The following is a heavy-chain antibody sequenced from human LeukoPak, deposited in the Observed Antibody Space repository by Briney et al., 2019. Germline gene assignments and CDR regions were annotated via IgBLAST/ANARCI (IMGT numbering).Heavy chain of an antibody. D-gene: IGHD3-10*01. J-gene: IGHJ5*02. CDR2: INPNSGDT. CDR3: ARDPYVSGSYGWLDP. CDR1: GYTFTGYY. Sequence: ASVKVSCKASGYTFTGYYIHWVRQAPGQGLEWMGRINPNSGDTDYAQKFQGRVTMTRDTSISTAYMELSNLRSDDTAVYYCARDPYVSGSYGWLDPWGQGTLVTVSS. V-gene: IGHV1-2*06.